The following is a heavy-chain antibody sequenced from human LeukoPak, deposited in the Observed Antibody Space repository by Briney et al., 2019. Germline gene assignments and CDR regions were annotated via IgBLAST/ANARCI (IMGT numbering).Heavy chain of an antibody. V-gene: IGHV4-31*03. CDR1: GGSISSGGYY. J-gene: IGHJ3*02. CDR3: ARVFYDILTGYPHAFDI. Sequence: PSETLSLTCTVSGGSISSGGYYWSWIRQHPGKGLEWIGYIYYSGSTYYNPSLKSRVTISVDTSKNQFSLKLSSVTAADTAVYYCARVFYDILTGYPHAFDIWGQGTMVTVSS. CDR2: IYYSGST. D-gene: IGHD3-9*01.